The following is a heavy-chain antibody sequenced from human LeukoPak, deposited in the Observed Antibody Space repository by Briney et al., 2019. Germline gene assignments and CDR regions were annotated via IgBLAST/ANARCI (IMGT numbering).Heavy chain of an antibody. J-gene: IGHJ6*03. CDR1: GFSFRNYD. CDR3: ARDRRGVGYRPQYYYYYYMDV. CDR2: ITTRGIPL. Sequence: GGSLRLSCAASGFSFRNYDTAWVRQAPGKGLDYLSYITTRGIPLYYADSVRGRFTISRDNAKNSLYLQMNSLRAEDTAVYYCARDRRGVGYRPQYYYYYYMDVWGKGTTVTVSS. D-gene: IGHD5-24*01. V-gene: IGHV3-48*03.